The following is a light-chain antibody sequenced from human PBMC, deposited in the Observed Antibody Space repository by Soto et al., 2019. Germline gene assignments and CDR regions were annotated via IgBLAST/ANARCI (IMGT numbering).Light chain of an antibody. Sequence: DVPMTQSPSTLSASIGDRVFITCRASQSVGTWLAWYQQKPGKAPDLLIYDASNLESGVPSRFSGSGSGTEFTLSTNGLHPASFATYYCQQYYVYPLTFGGGTKVEIE. CDR1: QSVGTW. CDR2: DAS. CDR3: QQYYVYPLT. J-gene: IGKJ4*01. V-gene: IGKV1-5*01.